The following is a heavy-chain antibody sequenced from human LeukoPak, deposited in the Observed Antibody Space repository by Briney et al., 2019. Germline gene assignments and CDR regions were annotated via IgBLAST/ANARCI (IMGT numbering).Heavy chain of an antibody. D-gene: IGHD1-26*01. V-gene: IGHV4-4*07. CDR1: GGSISSYY. J-gene: IGHJ4*02. Sequence: SETLSLTCTVSGGSISSYYWSWIRQPAGKGLEWIGRIYTSGSTNYNPSLKSRVTRSVDTSKNQFSLKLSSVTAADTAVYYCARESWDLNTPGGYYFDYWGQGTLVTVSS. CDR3: ARESWDLNTPGGYYFDY. CDR2: IYTSGST.